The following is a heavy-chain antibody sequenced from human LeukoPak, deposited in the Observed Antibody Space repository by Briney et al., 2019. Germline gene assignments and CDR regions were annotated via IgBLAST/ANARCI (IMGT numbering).Heavy chain of an antibody. Sequence: SETLSLTCTVSGGSISSYFWSWFRQPPGKGLEWIGYISYSGSTNYNPSLKSRITISLDTSKNQFSLKLSSVTAADTAVYYCARAHYDFWSGFTSRGGLDAFDIWGQGTMVTVSS. D-gene: IGHD3-3*01. CDR3: ARAHYDFWSGFTSRGGLDAFDI. J-gene: IGHJ3*02. CDR1: GGSISSYF. V-gene: IGHV4-59*08. CDR2: ISYSGST.